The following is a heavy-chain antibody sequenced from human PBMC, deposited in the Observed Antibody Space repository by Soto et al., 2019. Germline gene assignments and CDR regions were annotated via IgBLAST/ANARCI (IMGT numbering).Heavy chain of an antibody. Sequence: SETLSLTCTVSGGSISGYSWSWIRQPPGKGLEWIGYIYFSGSTNYNPSLKSRVTISVATPKNQFSLKLNSVTAADTAIYYCARQVVVPARAKNWFDPWGQGTLVTVSS. CDR1: GGSISGYS. V-gene: IGHV4-59*08. J-gene: IGHJ5*02. CDR2: IYFSGST. CDR3: ARQVVVPARAKNWFDP. D-gene: IGHD2-2*01.